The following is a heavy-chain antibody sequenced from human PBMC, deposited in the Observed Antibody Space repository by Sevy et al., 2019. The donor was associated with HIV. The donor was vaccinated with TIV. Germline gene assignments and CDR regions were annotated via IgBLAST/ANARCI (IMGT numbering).Heavy chain of an antibody. V-gene: IGHV3-53*01. CDR3: ARLNVYYYDDDGYYTTGNAFDI. CDR2: IYSGDKT. J-gene: IGHJ3*02. Sequence: GESLKISCAASGFSVSDTYMSWVRQAPGKGLEWVSVIYSGDKTYHADSVKGRFTISRDSSKNTIYLQLNSLRTEDTAVYYCARLNVYYYDDDGYYTTGNAFDIWGQGTMVTVSS. CDR1: GFSVSDTY. D-gene: IGHD3-22*01.